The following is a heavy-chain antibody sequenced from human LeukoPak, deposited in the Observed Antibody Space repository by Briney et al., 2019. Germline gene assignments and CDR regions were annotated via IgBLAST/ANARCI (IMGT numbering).Heavy chain of an antibody. V-gene: IGHV3-30-3*01. CDR2: ISHDGTNK. Sequence: GGSLRLSCAASGFMFSNYAMHWVRLAPGKGLEWVAFISHDGTNKNYARFLSGRFTFSRDNSENTPLLQRNSLTVDDAVIYYSSKVGLNRGHCRTGTCYYTPEDNWFEPWGQGTLVTVSS. CDR1: GFMFSNYA. D-gene: IGHD2-15*01. CDR3: SKVGLNRGHCRTGTCYYTPEDNWFEP. J-gene: IGHJ5*02.